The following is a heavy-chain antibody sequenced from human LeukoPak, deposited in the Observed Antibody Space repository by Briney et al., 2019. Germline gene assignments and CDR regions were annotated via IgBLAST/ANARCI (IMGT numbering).Heavy chain of an antibody. CDR2: IDHSGST. Sequence: SETLSLTCAVYGASFSGYYWSWIRQPPGKGLEWIAEIDHSGSTNYNPSLKSRVTISVDTSKNQFSLKLSSVTAADTAVYYCARCAESTGLYYFDYWGQGTLVTVSS. V-gene: IGHV4-34*01. CDR1: GASFSGYY. D-gene: IGHD1-1*01. J-gene: IGHJ4*02. CDR3: ARCAESTGLYYFDY.